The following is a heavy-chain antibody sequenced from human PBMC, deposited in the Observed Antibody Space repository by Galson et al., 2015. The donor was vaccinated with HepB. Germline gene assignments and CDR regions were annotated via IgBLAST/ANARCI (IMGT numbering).Heavy chain of an antibody. V-gene: IGHV1-69*13. CDR2: IIPIFGKA. J-gene: IGHJ3*02. Sequence: SVKVSCKASGGTFSSYAISWVRQAPGQGLEWMGGIIPIFGKANYAQKFQGRVTITADESTSTAYMELSSLRAEDTAVYYCARAVCSGGSFYARVDAFDIWGQGTMVTVSS. D-gene: IGHD2-15*01. CDR1: GGTFSSYA. CDR3: ARAVCSGGSFYARVDAFDI.